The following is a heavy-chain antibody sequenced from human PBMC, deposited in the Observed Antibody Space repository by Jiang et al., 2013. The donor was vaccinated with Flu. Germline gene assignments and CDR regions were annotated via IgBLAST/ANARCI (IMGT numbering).Heavy chain of an antibody. V-gene: IGHV3-30-3*01. CDR1: GFTFSSYA. CDR3: ARDKHIVVVTAPGD. D-gene: IGHD2-21*02. Sequence: GFTFSSYAMHWVRQAPGKGLEWVAVISYDGSNKYYADSVKGRFTISRDNSKNTLYLQMNSLRAEDTAVYYCARDKHIVVVTAPGDWGQGTLVTVSS. CDR2: ISYDGSNK. J-gene: IGHJ4*02.